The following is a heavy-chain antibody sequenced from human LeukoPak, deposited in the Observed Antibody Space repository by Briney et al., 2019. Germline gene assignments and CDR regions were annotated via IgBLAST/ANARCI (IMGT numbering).Heavy chain of an antibody. CDR1: GFTFSTYG. D-gene: IGHD1-26*01. CDR2: IRYDAINK. J-gene: IGHJ6*03. V-gene: IGHV3-30*02. Sequence: PGGSLRLSCAASGFTFSTYGMHWVRQAPGKGLEWVAFIRYDAINKYYADSVKGRFTISRDNSRNTLYLQMNSLRAEDTALYYCAKDGDTVSGTYYFDMDVWGKGTTVTIFS. CDR3: AKDGDTVSGTYYFDMDV.